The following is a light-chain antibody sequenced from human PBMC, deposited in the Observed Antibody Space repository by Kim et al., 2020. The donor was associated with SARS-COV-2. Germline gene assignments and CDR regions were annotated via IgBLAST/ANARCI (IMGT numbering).Light chain of an antibody. Sequence: ASVGDRVTISCPASQNVRKFLNWYQQKPGKAPNLLIYDASSLHTGVPSRFSGSGSGTDFTFTITSLQPEDIATYYCQHYDSLPISFGQGTRLEIK. J-gene: IGKJ5*01. CDR2: DAS. V-gene: IGKV1-33*01. CDR3: QHYDSLPIS. CDR1: QNVRKF.